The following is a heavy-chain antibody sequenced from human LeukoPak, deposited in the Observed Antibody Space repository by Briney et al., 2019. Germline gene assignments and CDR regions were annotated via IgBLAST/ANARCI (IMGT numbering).Heavy chain of an antibody. CDR1: GFTFSVYA. V-gene: IGHV3-23*01. J-gene: IGHJ4*02. CDR2: VGSDDKT. D-gene: IGHD3-10*01. CDR3: AKRALLGFGELYYFDY. Sequence: GGSLRLSCEASGFTFSVYAMTWVRQAPGKGLEWVSSVGSDDKTHYSESVKGRFTISRDNSKNTLYLQMNSLRAEDTAVYYCAKRALLGFGELYYFDYWGQGTLVTVSS.